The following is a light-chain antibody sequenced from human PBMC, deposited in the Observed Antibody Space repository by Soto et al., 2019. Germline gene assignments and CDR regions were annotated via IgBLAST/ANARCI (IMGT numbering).Light chain of an antibody. J-gene: IGLJ2*01. V-gene: IGLV2-14*01. CDR2: DVS. Sequence: QSALTQPASVSGSPGQSITISCTGTSSDVGGYNYVSWYQQHPGKAPKLMIYDVSNRPSGVSNRFSGSKSGNTASLTISGXXXXXXAXYYCSSYTSSSTLVFGGGTKLTVL. CDR3: SSYTSSSTLV. CDR1: SSDVGGYNY.